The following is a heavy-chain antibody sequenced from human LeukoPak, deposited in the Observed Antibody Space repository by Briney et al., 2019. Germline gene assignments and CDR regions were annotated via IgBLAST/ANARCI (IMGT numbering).Heavy chain of an antibody. Sequence: PGGSLRLPCAASGLTVRSNYMSWVRQAPGKGLEWVSVIYSDVSTYYADSVRGRFTISRDNSKNTVYLQMNSLRAEDTAVYYCAREGRGALTTSRYFDYWGQGTLVTVSS. V-gene: IGHV3-53*01. D-gene: IGHD4/OR15-4a*01. CDR1: GLTVRSNY. CDR3: AREGRGALTTSRYFDY. J-gene: IGHJ4*02. CDR2: IYSDVST.